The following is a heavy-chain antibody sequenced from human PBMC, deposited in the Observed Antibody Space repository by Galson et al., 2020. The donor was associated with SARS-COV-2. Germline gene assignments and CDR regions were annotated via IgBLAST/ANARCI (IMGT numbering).Heavy chain of an antibody. CDR2: IYSTGST. CDR3: ARDASGWSSDDAFDI. J-gene: IGHJ3*02. Sequence: ASETLSLTCTVSGVSMISYYWTWIRQPAGKGLEWVGRIYSTGSTNFNPSLESRVTMSVDMSKSQFSLRLSSVTAADTAICYCARDASGWSSDDAFDILGQGTMVTVSS. D-gene: IGHD6-19*01. CDR1: GVSMISYY. V-gene: IGHV4-4*07.